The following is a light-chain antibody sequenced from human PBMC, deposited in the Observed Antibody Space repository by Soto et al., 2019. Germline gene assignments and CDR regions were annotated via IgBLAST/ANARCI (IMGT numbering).Light chain of an antibody. CDR3: QQYGSSPRT. V-gene: IGKV3-20*01. J-gene: IGKJ1*01. CDR2: GAS. CDR1: QSVSSSY. Sequence: EIVLTQSPGTLSLSPGERATLSCRASQSVSSSYLAWYQQKPGQAPRPLIYGASSSATGIPDRFSGSGSGTDFNLTISSLEPEDFAVYYCQQYGSSPRTFGQETKVEI.